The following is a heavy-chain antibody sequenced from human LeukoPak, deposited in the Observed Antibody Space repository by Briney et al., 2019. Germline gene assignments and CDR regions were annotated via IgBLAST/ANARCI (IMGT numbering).Heavy chain of an antibody. CDR1: GYTFTSYG. J-gene: IGHJ2*01. Sequence: GASVKVSCKASGYTFTSYGISWVRQAPGQGLEWMGWISAYNGNTNYAQKLQGRVTMTTDTSTSTAYMELSSLRSEDTAVFYCVRGASSIAALNPFWYFDLWGRGTLVTVSS. CDR2: ISAYNGNT. CDR3: VRGASSIAALNPFWYFDL. V-gene: IGHV1-18*01. D-gene: IGHD6-6*01.